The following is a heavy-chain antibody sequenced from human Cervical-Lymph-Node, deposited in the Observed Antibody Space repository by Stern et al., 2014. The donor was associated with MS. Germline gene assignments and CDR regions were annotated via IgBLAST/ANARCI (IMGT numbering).Heavy chain of an antibody. CDR3: ARDGDSSMLGLDV. CDR1: GGIISNYG. CDR2: IIPKFGTA. V-gene: IGHV1-69*01. Sequence: VQLVQSGAEVKKPGSSVKVSCKASGGIISNYGISWVRQAPGQGLEWMGGIIPKFGTANYAQKFQGRVTITADDSTNTVYMDLSSLTSEDTAVYYCARDGDSSMLGLDVWGQGTTVTVSS. D-gene: IGHD4-17*01. J-gene: IGHJ6*02.